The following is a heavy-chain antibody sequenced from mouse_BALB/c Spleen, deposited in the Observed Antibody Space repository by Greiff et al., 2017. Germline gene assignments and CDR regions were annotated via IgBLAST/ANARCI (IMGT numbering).Heavy chain of an antibody. CDR3: TRVFITTVVEGYYFDY. CDR1: GFTFSSYT. J-gene: IGHJ2*01. D-gene: IGHD1-1*01. Sequence: EVMLVESGGGLVKPGGSLKLSCAASGFTFSSYTMSWVRQTPEKRLEWVATISSGGSYTYYPDSVKGRFTISRDNAKNTLYLQMSSLKSEDTAMYYCTRVFITTVVEGYYFDYWGQGTTLTVSS. CDR2: ISSGGSYT. V-gene: IGHV5-6-4*01.